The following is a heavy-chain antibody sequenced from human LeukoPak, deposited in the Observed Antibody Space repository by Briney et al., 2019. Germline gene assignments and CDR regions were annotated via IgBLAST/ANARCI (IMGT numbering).Heavy chain of an antibody. CDR3: ARDLAVATGDAFDI. V-gene: IGHV1-69*13. Sequence: SVKVSCKASGGTFSSYAISWVRQAPGQGLEWMGGIIPIFGTANYAQKFQGRVTITADESTSTAYMELSSLRSEDTAVYYCARDLAVATGDAFDIWGQGTMVTVSS. D-gene: IGHD5-12*01. J-gene: IGHJ3*02. CDR2: IIPIFGTA. CDR1: GGTFSSYA.